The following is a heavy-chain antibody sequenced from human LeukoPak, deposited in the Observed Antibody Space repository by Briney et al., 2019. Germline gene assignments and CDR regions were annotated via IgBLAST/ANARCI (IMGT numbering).Heavy chain of an antibody. Sequence: SETLSLTCTVSGGSISSYYWSWIRQPAGKGLEWIGRIYTSGSTNYNPSLKSRVTMSVDTSKNQFSLKLSSVTAADTAVYYCARDGLYSGYDYNYYGMDVWGQGTTVTVSS. D-gene: IGHD5-12*01. CDR3: ARDGLYSGYDYNYYGMDV. CDR2: IYTSGST. V-gene: IGHV4-4*07. J-gene: IGHJ6*02. CDR1: GGSISSYY.